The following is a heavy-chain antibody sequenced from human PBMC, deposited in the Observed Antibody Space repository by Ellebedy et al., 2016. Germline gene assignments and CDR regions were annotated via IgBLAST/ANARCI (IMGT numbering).Heavy chain of an antibody. J-gene: IGHJ4*02. CDR1: GFTFRNYA. Sequence: GESLKISXAASGFTFRNYAMTWVRQAPGKGLEWVSGIDYVGGSTYYAESVKGRFTISRDNSKNTLCLQMNSLRAEDTAVYYCAKEGRDYVWGSYRYQADYWGQGTLVTVSS. CDR3: AKEGRDYVWGSYRYQADY. CDR2: IDYVGGST. V-gene: IGHV3-23*01. D-gene: IGHD3-16*02.